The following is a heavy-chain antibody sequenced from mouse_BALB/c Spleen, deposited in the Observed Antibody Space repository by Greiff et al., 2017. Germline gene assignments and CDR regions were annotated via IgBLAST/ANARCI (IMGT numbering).Heavy chain of an antibody. CDR1: GFTFSSFG. D-gene: IGHD2-3*01. CDR2: ISSGSSTI. CDR3: ARWPYYDGYSYAMDY. J-gene: IGHJ4*01. V-gene: IGHV5-17*02. Sequence: EVHLVESGGGLVQPGGSRKLSCAASGFTFSSFGMHWVRQAPEKGLEWVAYISSGSSTIYYADTVKGRFTISRDNPKNTLFLQMTSLRSEDTAMYYCARWPYYDGYSYAMDYWGQGTSVTVSS.